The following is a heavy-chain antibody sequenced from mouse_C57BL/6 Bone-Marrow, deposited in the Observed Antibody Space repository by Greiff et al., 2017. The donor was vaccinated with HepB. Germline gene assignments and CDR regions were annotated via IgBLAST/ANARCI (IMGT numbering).Heavy chain of an antibody. D-gene: IGHD1-1*01. CDR3: ARGYGSSYDFDY. Sequence: VQLQQSGAELARPGASVKLSCKASGYTFTSYGISWVKQRTGQGLEWIGEIYPRSGNTYYNEKFKGKATLTADKSSSTAYMELRSLTSEDSAVYFCARGYGSSYDFDYWGQGTTLTVSS. J-gene: IGHJ2*01. CDR2: IYPRSGNT. V-gene: IGHV1-81*01. CDR1: GYTFTSYG.